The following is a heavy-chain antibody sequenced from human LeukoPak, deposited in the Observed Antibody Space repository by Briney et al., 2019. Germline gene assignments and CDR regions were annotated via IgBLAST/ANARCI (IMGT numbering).Heavy chain of an antibody. CDR3: ARVDTSGWHYFDD. J-gene: IGHJ4*02. Sequence: PSETLSLTCAVYGGSFSGYYWSWIRQPPGKGLEWIGEINHSGSTNYNPSLKSRVTISVDTSKNQFSLKLSSVTAADTAAYYCARVDTSGWHYFDDWGQGTLVTVSS. D-gene: IGHD6-19*01. CDR1: GGSFSGYY. V-gene: IGHV4-34*01. CDR2: INHSGST.